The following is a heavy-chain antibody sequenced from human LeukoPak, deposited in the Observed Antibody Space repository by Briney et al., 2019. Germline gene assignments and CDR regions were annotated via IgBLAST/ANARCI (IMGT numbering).Heavy chain of an antibody. V-gene: IGHV1-69*04. CDR1: GGTFSSYA. CDR3: ARDQGYCSGGSCYPYYFDY. J-gene: IGHJ4*02. D-gene: IGHD2-15*01. CDR2: IIPILGIA. Sequence: PWASVKVSCKASGGTFSSYAISWVRQAPGQGLEWMGRIIPILGIANYAQKFQGRVTITADKSTSTAYMELSSLRSEDTAVYYCARDQGYCSGGSCYPYYFDYWGQGTLVTVSS.